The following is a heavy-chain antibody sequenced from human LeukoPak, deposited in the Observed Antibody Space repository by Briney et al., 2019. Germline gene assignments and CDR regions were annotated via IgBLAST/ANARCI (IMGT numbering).Heavy chain of an antibody. V-gene: IGHV4-61*01. Sequence: SETLSLTCTVSGGSISSSSYYWGWIRQPPGKGLEWIGYIYYSGSTNYNPSLKSRVTISVDTSKNQFSLKLSSVTAADTAVYYCARDSYTKGAFDIWGQETMVTVSS. CDR1: GGSISSSSYY. CDR2: IYYSGST. D-gene: IGHD3-16*02. CDR3: ARDSYTKGAFDI. J-gene: IGHJ3*02.